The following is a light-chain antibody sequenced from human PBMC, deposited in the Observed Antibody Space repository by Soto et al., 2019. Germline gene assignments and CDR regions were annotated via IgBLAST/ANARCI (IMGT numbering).Light chain of an antibody. V-gene: IGLV2-14*01. CDR2: DVS. CDR3: NSFRSSNPPYYV. Sequence: QSVLTQPASVSGSPGQSITISCTGTSSDVGGYNYVSWYRQHPGKAPKLMIYDVSNRPSGVSNRFSGSKSGNTASLTISGLQADDEADYYCNSFRSSNPPYYVFGTGTKVTVL. CDR1: SSDVGGYNY. J-gene: IGLJ1*01.